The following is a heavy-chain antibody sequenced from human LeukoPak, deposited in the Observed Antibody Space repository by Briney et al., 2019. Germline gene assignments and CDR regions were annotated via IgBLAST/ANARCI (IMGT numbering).Heavy chain of an antibody. V-gene: IGHV6-1*01. CDR2: TYYRSKWYN. Sequence: SQTLSLTCVISGDTVSSNSAAWNWIRHSPSRGLEWLGRTYYRSKWYNDYAVSVKSRITIKPDTSKNQFLLQLNSVTPEDTAVYYCSRETSHFDYWGQGTLVTVSS. J-gene: IGHJ4*02. CDR3: SRETSHFDY. CDR1: GDTVSSNSAA.